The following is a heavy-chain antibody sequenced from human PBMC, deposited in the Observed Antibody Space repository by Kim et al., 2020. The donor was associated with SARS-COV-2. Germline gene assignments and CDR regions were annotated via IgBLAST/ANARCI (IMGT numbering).Heavy chain of an antibody. CDR3: ARDYWQSAYYYGMDV. V-gene: IGHV3-30*04. Sequence: GGSLRLSCAASGFIFSDYVLHWVRRAPGKGLEWVTFVSYDGRNQYYADSVKGRFTISRDNSNDILYLQMNSLRVEDMAVYYCARDYWQSAYYYGMDVWGPGTTVTVSS. J-gene: IGHJ6*02. CDR2: VSYDGRNQ. CDR1: GFIFSDYV. D-gene: IGHD2-8*02.